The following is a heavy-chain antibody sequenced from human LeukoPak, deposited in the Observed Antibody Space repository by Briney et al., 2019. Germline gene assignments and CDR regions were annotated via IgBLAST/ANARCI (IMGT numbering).Heavy chain of an antibody. CDR1: GGSISSYY. CDR3: ASSPPVTLVRGVPYRDYYYYYMDV. J-gene: IGHJ6*03. D-gene: IGHD3-10*01. V-gene: IGHV4-4*07. Sequence: SETLSLTCTVSGGSISSYYWSWIRQPAGKGLEWIGRIYTSGSTNYNPSLKSRVTISVDTSKNQFSLKLSSVTAADTAVYYCASSPPVTLVRGVPYRDYYYYYMDVWGKGTTVTISS. CDR2: IYTSGST.